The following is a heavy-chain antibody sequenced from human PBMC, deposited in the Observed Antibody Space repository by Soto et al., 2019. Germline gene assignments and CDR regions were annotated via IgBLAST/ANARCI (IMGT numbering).Heavy chain of an antibody. CDR2: ISSSGPGI. CDR3: ARAYSDAFDI. CDR1: GFTFSDYY. D-gene: IGHD2-15*01. Sequence: GGTLRLSCAASGFTFSDYYMTWIRQAPGKGLEWVSYISSSGPGIYYPDSVKGRFTISRDNAKNSLYLQMSSLRAEDTAVYFCARAYSDAFDIWGQGTVVTVSS. V-gene: IGHV3-11*01. J-gene: IGHJ3*02.